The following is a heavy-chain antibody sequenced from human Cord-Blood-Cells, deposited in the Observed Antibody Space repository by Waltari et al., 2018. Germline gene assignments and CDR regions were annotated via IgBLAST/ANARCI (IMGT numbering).Heavy chain of an antibody. Sequence: QVQLQQWGAGLLKPSETLSLTCAVYGGSFRGSYWSWIRQPPGKGLEWIGEINHSGSTNYNPSLKSRVTISVDTSKNQFSLKLSSVTAADTAVYYCARGDTGLYFDYWGQGTLVTVSS. J-gene: IGHJ4*02. CDR1: GGSFRGSY. CDR3: ARGDTGLYFDY. D-gene: IGHD2-21*01. CDR2: INHSGST. V-gene: IGHV4-34*01.